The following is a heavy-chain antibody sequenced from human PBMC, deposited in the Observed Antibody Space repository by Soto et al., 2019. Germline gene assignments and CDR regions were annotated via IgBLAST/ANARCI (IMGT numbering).Heavy chain of an antibody. CDR3: ARGRHWFGP. Sequence: SETLSLTCTVSGISITSSYWNWFRQSPGKGLEWIGQISDRGDINYNPPLESRVAISTDTSKNQVSLTLTAVNAADTAVYFCARGRHWFGPWGQGPMVTVS. V-gene: IGHV4-59*08. CDR1: GISITSSY. CDR2: ISDRGDI. J-gene: IGHJ5*02.